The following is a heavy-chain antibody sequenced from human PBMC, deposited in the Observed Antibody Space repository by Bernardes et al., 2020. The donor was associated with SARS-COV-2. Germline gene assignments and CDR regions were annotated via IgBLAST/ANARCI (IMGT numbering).Heavy chain of an antibody. Sequence: SETLSLTCAVYSGSFSGYYWSWIRQTPGKGLEWIGEINDSGSTKYNPALKSRVTISVDPSKNQFSLKLNSVTAADTAVYYCAKWGAGAFDIWGQGTMVTVSS. CDR1: SGSFSGYY. D-gene: IGHD1-26*01. CDR2: INDSGST. V-gene: IGHV4-34*01. CDR3: AKWGAGAFDI. J-gene: IGHJ3*02.